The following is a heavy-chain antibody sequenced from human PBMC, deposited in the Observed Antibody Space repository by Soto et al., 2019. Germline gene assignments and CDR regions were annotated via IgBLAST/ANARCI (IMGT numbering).Heavy chain of an antibody. V-gene: IGHV3-30*18. J-gene: IGHJ3*02. CDR3: AKAGRAAFDI. CDR1: GFTFSSYG. CDR2: ISYDGSNK. Sequence: PGGSLRLSCAASGFTFSSYGMHWVRRAPGKGLEWVAVISYDGSNKYYADSVKGRFTISRDNSKNTLYLQMNSLRAEDTAVYYCAKAGRAAFDIWGQGTMVTV.